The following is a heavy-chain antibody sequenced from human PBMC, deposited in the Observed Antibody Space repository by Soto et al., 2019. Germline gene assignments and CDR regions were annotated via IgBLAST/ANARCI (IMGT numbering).Heavy chain of an antibody. CDR2: INPSSGGT. J-gene: IGHJ4*02. D-gene: IGHD5-12*01. Sequence: ASVKVSCKASGYTFTSYYMHWVRQAPGQGLEWMGIINPSSGGTTYAQKFQGRVTMTRDTSTSTVYMELSSLRSEDTAVYYCARPLYDAHFDYWGQGTLVTSPQ. V-gene: IGHV1-46*01. CDR3: ARPLYDAHFDY. CDR1: GYTFTSYY.